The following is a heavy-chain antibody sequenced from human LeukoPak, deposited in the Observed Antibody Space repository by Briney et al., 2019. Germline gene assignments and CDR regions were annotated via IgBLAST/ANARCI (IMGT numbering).Heavy chain of an antibody. CDR3: ARGGIVATFHWFDP. D-gene: IGHD5-12*01. V-gene: IGHV4-39*07. Sequence: SETLSLTCTVSGDSVRSSSYFWAWIRQPPGKGLEWIANIYYSGSTCYNPSLKSRVTITLDTSKNQFSLKLSSVTAADTAVYYCARGGIVATFHWFDPWGQGTLVTVSS. CDR2: IYYSGST. J-gene: IGHJ5*02. CDR1: GDSVRSSSYF.